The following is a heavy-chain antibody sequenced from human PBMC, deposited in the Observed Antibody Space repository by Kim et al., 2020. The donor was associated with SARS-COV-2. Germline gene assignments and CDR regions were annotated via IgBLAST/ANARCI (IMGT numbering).Heavy chain of an antibody. CDR1: GGSFSGYY. V-gene: IGHV4-34*01. CDR3: ARGKIGKSYYDILTGYYLLDY. J-gene: IGHJ4*02. D-gene: IGHD3-9*01. CDR2: INHSGST. Sequence: SETLSLTCAVYGGSFSGYYWSWIRQPPGKGLEWIGEINHSGSTNYNPSLKSRVTISVDTSKNQFSLKLSSVTAADTAVYYCARGKIGKSYYDILTGYYLLDYWGQGTLVTVSS.